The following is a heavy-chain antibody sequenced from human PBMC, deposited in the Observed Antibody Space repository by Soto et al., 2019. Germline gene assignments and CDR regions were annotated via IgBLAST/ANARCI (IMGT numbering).Heavy chain of an antibody. J-gene: IGHJ1*01. V-gene: IGHV3-74*01. CDR1: GFTFSSYW. CDR2: INSDGSST. CDR3: AREVADDSSGYYRSFQH. Sequence: EVQLVESGGGLVQPGGSLRLSCAASGFTFSSYWMHWVRQAPGKGLVWVSRINSDGSSTSYADSVKGRFIISRDNAKNTLYLQMNSLRAEDTAVYYCAREVADDSSGYYRSFQHWGQGTLVTVSS. D-gene: IGHD3-22*01.